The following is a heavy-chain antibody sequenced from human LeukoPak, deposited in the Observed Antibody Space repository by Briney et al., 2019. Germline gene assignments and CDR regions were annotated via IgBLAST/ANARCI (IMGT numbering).Heavy chain of an antibody. CDR1: GLTFSTFA. CDR3: ATYRQVLLPFES. D-gene: IGHD2-8*02. CDR2: IFPSGGEI. V-gene: IGHV3-23*01. J-gene: IGHJ4*02. Sequence: GGSLGLSFAASGLTFSTFAMTWFRQPPGKGLDWVSSIFPSGGEIHYADSVRGRFTISRDNSKSTLSLQMNSLRAEDTAIYYCATYRQVLLPFESWGQGTLVTVSS.